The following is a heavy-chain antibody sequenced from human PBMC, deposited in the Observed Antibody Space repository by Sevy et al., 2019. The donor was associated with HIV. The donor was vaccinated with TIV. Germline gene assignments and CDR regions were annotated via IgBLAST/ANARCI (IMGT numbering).Heavy chain of an antibody. V-gene: IGHV1-69*06. CDR1: GDTFNKYE. CDR3: ARQLIAGDGYFDY. J-gene: IGHJ4*02. CDR2: IIPIFRTS. D-gene: IGHD3-22*01. Sequence: ASVKVSCKTSGDTFNKYEINFVRQAPGQGLEWMGRIIPIFRTSDIAQKFQDRVRITADKSTTTAYMELSSLRSEDTAVYYCARQLIAGDGYFDYWGQGTLVTVSS.